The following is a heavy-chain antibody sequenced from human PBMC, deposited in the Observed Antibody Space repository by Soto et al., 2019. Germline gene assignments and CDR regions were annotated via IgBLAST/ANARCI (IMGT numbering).Heavy chain of an antibody. D-gene: IGHD5-12*01. J-gene: IGHJ4*02. CDR1: GGSISSYY. Sequence: PSETLSLTCTVSGGSISSYYWSWIRQPPGKGLEWIGYIYYSGSTNYNPSLKSRVTISVDTSKNQFSLKLSSVTAADTAVYYCARAWGGYGDYWGQGTLVTVSS. V-gene: IGHV4-59*01. CDR3: ARAWGGYGDY. CDR2: IYYSGST.